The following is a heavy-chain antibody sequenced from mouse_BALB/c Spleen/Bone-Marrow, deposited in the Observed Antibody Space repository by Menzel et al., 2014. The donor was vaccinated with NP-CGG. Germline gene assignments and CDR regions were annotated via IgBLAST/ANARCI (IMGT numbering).Heavy chain of an antibody. CDR2: INPSTGYT. CDR3: ARDYRYDGFAY. J-gene: IGHJ3*01. V-gene: IGHV1-7*01. Sequence: QVQLQQSGAELAKPGASVKMSCKASGYTFTSYWMHWVKQRPGQGLEWIGYINPSTGYTEYNQKFKDKATLTADKSSSTAYMQLSSLTSEDSAVYYCARDYRYDGFAYWGQGTPVTVSA. D-gene: IGHD2-14*01. CDR1: GYTFTSYW.